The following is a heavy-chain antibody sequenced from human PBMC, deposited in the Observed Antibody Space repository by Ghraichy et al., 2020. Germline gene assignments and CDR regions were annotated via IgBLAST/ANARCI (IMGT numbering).Heavy chain of an antibody. CDR3: AAGSIDY. V-gene: IGHV3-30-3*01. D-gene: IGHD3-10*01. Sequence: GGSLRLSCAGSGFIFNTSPMHWVRQRPGMGLEWISFISFNSSNIYYSDSVKGRFTISRDNSDQKLFLRMNNLRPEDTAQYFCAAGSIDYLGQGTLVTVTS. J-gene: IGHJ4*02. CDR2: ISFNSSNI. CDR1: GFIFNTSP.